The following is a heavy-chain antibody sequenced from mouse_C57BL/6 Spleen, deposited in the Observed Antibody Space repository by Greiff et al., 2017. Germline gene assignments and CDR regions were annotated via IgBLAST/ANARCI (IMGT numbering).Heavy chain of an antibody. CDR2: ISNGGGST. D-gene: IGHD1-1*01. J-gene: IGHJ3*01. CDR3: ARQYYYGSSPGWFAY. Sequence: EVKVVESGGGLVQPGGSLKLSCAASGFTFSDYYMYWVRQTPEKRLEWVAYISNGGGSTYYPDTVKGRFTISRDNAKNTLYLQMSRLKSEDTAMYYCARQYYYGSSPGWFAYWGQGTLVTVSA. CDR1: GFTFSDYY. V-gene: IGHV5-12*01.